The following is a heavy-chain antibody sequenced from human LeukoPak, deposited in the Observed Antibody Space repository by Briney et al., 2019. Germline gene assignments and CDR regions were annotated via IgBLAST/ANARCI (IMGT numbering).Heavy chain of an antibody. CDR2: IIPIFGTA. Sequence: SVKVSCKASGGTFISYAISWVRQAPGQGLEWMGGIIPIFGTANYAQKFQGRVTITTDESTSTAYMELSSLRSEDTAVYYCAREVVVAATRVYYFDYWGQGTLVTVSS. CDR1: GGTFISYA. V-gene: IGHV1-69*05. J-gene: IGHJ4*02. D-gene: IGHD2-15*01. CDR3: AREVVVAATRVYYFDY.